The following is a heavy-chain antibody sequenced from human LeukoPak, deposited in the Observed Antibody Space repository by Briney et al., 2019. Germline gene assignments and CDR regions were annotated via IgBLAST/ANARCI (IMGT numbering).Heavy chain of an antibody. D-gene: IGHD6-13*01. J-gene: IGHJ4*02. V-gene: IGHV3-21*01. CDR3: ARRIAAAGH. CDR1: S. Sequence: SMXXVRQAPGKGLEWVSSISSSSSYIYYADSVKGRFTISRDNAKNSLYLQMNSLRAEDTAVYYCARRIAAAGHWGQGTLVTVSS. CDR2: ISSSSSYI.